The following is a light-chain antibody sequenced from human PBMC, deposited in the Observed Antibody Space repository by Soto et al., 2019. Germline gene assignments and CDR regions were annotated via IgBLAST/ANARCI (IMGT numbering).Light chain of an antibody. CDR2: EVS. Sequence: QSVLTQPPSASGSPGQSVAISCTGTSSDVGGYNYVSWYQQHPGKAPKLMIYEVSKRPSGVPDRFPGSKSGNTASLTVSRLQAEDEADYYCSSYVGSNNFYVFGTGTKGTVL. CDR3: SSYVGSNNFYV. J-gene: IGLJ1*01. V-gene: IGLV2-8*01. CDR1: SSDVGGYNY.